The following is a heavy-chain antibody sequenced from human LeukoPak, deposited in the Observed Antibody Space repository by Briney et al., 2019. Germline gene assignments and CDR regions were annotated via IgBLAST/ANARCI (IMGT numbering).Heavy chain of an antibody. D-gene: IGHD6-13*01. Sequence: ASVKVSCKASGYTFTKYGISWVRRAPGQGLEWMGWISAYNGNTNYAQKLQGRVTMTTDTSTSTAYMEVRSLRSDDTAVYYCARESGAAAGRREFDYWGQGTLVTVSS. CDR3: ARESGAAAGRREFDY. CDR1: GYTFTKYG. V-gene: IGHV1-18*01. J-gene: IGHJ4*02. CDR2: ISAYNGNT.